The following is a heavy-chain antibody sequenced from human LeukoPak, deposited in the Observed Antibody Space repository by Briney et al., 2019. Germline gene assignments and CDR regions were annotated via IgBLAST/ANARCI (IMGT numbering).Heavy chain of an antibody. J-gene: IGHJ4*02. CDR3: TRESRPFCPFAF. CDR2: ISHDGTR. V-gene: IGHV4-4*02. D-gene: IGHD2-2*01. CDR1: GGSIDITNY. Sequence: SVTVSLTCGVSGGSIDITNYWSWVRQAPGKGLEWIGEISHDGTRNYNPSLRSRVAMSFDRANNYFSLSLTAVTAADTALYYCTRESRPFCPFAFWGQGVMVTVSS.